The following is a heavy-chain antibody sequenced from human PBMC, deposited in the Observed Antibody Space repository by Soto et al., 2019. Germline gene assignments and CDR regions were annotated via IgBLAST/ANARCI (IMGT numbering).Heavy chain of an antibody. CDR2: IYHSGST. J-gene: IGHJ4*02. CDR1: GGSISSSKW. Sequence: QVQLQESGPGLVKPSGTLSLTCAVSGGSISSSKWWSWVRQPPGKGLEWIGEIYHSGSTNYNPSLKSRVTISVDKSKNHFSLKLTSVTAADTAVYYCATTTVVTRRDFDYWGQGTLPYRLL. D-gene: IGHD2-21*02. CDR3: ATTTVVTRRDFDY. V-gene: IGHV4-4*02.